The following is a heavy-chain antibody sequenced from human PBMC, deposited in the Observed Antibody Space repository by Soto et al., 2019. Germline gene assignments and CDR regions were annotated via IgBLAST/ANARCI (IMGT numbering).Heavy chain of an antibody. D-gene: IGHD3-22*01. J-gene: IGHJ4*02. CDR1: GGSISSSSYY. V-gene: IGHV4-39*01. Sequence: SETLSLTCTVSGGSISSSSYYWGWIRQPPGKGLEWIGSIYYSGSTYYNPSLKSRVTISVDTSKNQFSLRLSSVTAADTAVYYCARHVGDSSGFATDFDYWGKGTLVTVYS. CDR3: ARHVGDSSGFATDFDY. CDR2: IYYSGST.